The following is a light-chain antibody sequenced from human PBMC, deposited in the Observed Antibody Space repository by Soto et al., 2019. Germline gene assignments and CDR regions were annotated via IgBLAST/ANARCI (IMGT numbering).Light chain of an antibody. CDR3: QQYGSSLWT. CDR1: QSVSSSY. V-gene: IGKV3-20*01. J-gene: IGKJ1*01. CDR2: GAS. Sequence: VFIQSPATVSLSPAERATLSCSVSQSVSSSYLAWYQQKPGQAPRLLIYGASSRATGIPDRFSGSGSGTDFTLTISRLEPEDFAVYYCQQYGSSLWTFGQGTMVDVK.